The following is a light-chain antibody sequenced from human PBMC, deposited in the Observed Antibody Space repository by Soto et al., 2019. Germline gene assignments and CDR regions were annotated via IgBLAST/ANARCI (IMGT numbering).Light chain of an antibody. V-gene: IGLV2-14*01. CDR2: DVT. CDR1: SSDVGGYNF. CDR3: SSSTSRSTSV. Sequence: QSALTQPDSVSGSPGQSITISCTGTSSDVGGYNFVSWYQQDPGKAPKLMSYDVTSRPSGVSNRFSGSKSGNTASLNISGLQAEDEATYYCSSSTSRSTSVFGTGTKVTVL. J-gene: IGLJ1*01.